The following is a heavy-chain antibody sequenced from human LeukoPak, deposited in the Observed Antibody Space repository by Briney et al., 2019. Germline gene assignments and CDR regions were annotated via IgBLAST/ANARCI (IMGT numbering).Heavy chain of an antibody. Sequence: SQTLSPTCTLSRGSLTSVTSYSGSIRQHPGKGLEWIGYIYDSGSTYYNPSLKSRVTMSVETSKNQFSLKLTSLPAADTAVDYCARDFVAWGQGTLVTVSS. D-gene: IGHD2-21*01. J-gene: IGHJ5*02. CDR1: RGSLTSVTSY. V-gene: IGHV4-31*03. CDR2: IYDSGST. CDR3: ARDFVA.